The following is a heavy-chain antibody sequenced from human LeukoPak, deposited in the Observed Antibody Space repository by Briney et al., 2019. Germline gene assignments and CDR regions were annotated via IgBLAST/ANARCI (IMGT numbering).Heavy chain of an antibody. CDR2: IYHSGST. D-gene: IGHD3-22*01. CDR3: AMEMAYYYDSSGLS. CDR1: GGSISSGGYS. V-gene: IGHV4-30-2*01. Sequence: SETLSLTCAVSGGSISSGGYSWSWIRQPPGKGLEWIGYIYHSGSTYYNPSLKSRVTISVGRSKNQFSLKLSSVTAADTAVYYCAMEMAYYYDSSGLSWGQGTLVTVSS. J-gene: IGHJ4*02.